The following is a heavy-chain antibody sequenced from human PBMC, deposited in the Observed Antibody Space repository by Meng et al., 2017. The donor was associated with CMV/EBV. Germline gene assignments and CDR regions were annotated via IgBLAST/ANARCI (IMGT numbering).Heavy chain of an antibody. CDR3: ATEPIEMATNGGFFDY. V-gene: IGHV5-51*01. J-gene: IGHJ4*02. CDR1: GYSFTSYW. CDR2: IYPGDSDT. D-gene: IGHD5-24*01. Sequence: KVSCKGSGYSFTSYWIGWVRQMPGKGLEWMGIIYPGDSDTRYSPSFQGQVTISADKSISTAYLQWSSLKASDTAMYYCATEPIEMATNGGFFDYWGQGTLVTVSS.